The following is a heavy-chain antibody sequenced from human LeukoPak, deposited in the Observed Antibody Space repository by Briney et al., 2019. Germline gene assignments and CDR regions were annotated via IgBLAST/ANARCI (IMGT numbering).Heavy chain of an antibody. Sequence: PGGSLRLSCAASGFTFSSYWMSWVRQAPGKGLEWVANIKQGGSEKYYVDSVKGRFTISRDNAKDSLYLQMNSLRAEDTAVYYCAKDPEPGAALDKLDGYNPPFDYWGQGTLVTVSS. V-gene: IGHV3-7*01. CDR3: AKDPEPGAALDKLDGYNPPFDY. CDR1: GFTFSSYW. D-gene: IGHD5-24*01. J-gene: IGHJ4*02. CDR2: IKQGGSEK.